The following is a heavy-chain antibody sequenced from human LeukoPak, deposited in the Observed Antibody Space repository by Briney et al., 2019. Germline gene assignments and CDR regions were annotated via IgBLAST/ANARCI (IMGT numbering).Heavy chain of an antibody. J-gene: IGHJ1*01. Sequence: PGGSLRLSCAASGFTVSNMYMSWVRQAPGKGLEWVSVIYSGGSTHYADSVKGRFTISRDNSKNTLYPQMNSLRAEDTAVYYCAKDLGDYYDSSGYYRGYFQHWGQGTLVTVSS. CDR1: GFTVSNMY. CDR3: AKDLGDYYDSSGYYRGYFQH. V-gene: IGHV3-53*01. D-gene: IGHD3-22*01. CDR2: IYSGGST.